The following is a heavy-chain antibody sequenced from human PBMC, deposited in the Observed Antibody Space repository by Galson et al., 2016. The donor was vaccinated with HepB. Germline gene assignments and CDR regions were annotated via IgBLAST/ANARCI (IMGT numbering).Heavy chain of an antibody. CDR3: AKEISGWPNWFDP. CDR1: GSTFTSYG. CDR2: ISANNGNT. V-gene: IGHV1-18*01. J-gene: IGHJ5*02. Sequence: SCKASGSTFTSYGISWVRQAPGQGLEWMGWISANNGNTHYAQKLQGRVTMTTDTSTSTVYMELRSLRSDDTAVYYCAKEISGWPNWFDPWGQGTLVTVSS. D-gene: IGHD6-19*01.